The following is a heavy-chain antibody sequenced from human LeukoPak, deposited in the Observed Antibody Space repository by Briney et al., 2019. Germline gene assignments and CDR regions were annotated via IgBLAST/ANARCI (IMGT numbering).Heavy chain of an antibody. CDR1: GFTFSSYA. CDR3: AKDRTVGASYWYFDL. D-gene: IGHD1-26*01. V-gene: IGHV3-23*01. Sequence: GGSLRLSCAASGFTFSSYAMSWFRQAPGRGLEWVSAIDGSGGSTYYADSVKGRFTISRDNSKNTLFLHMNTLRAEDTAIYYCAKDRTVGASYWYFDLWGRGTLVTVSS. J-gene: IGHJ2*01. CDR2: IDGSGGST.